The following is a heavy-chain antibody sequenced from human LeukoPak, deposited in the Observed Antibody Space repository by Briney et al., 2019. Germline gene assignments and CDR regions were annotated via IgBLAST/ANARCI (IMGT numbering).Heavy chain of an antibody. Sequence: GGSLRLSCAASGFAFSNYAMNWVRQAPGKGLEWVSSINGIGGSTYYADSVKGRFTISRDNSKNTLYLQMNSLRAEDTAVYYCARGPYGSGRRLDYWGQGTLVTVSS. D-gene: IGHD3-10*01. CDR3: ARGPYGSGRRLDY. CDR2: INGIGGST. J-gene: IGHJ4*02. CDR1: GFAFSNYA. V-gene: IGHV3-23*01.